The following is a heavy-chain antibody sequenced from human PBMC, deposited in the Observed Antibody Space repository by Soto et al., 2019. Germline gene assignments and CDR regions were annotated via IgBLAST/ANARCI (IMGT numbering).Heavy chain of an antibody. CDR1: GYTFTNYA. J-gene: IGHJ4*02. D-gene: IGHD1-1*01. Sequence: QVHLVQSATEVKMPGASVKLSCKASGYTFTNYAIHWVRQAPGQRLEWMVWINAGNGHTKYSQKFQGRVTVTRDTSATTAYMELSSLRSEDTAGYYCARGRWTQTTADYYLDYLGQGTLVTVSS. V-gene: IGHV1-3*01. CDR3: ARGRWTQTTADYYLDY. CDR2: INAGNGHT.